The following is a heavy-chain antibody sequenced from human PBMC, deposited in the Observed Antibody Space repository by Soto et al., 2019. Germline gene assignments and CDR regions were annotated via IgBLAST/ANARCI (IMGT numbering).Heavy chain of an antibody. D-gene: IGHD4-17*01. V-gene: IGHV3-30*18. CDR2: ISYDGSNK. Sequence: GGSLRLSCAASGFTFSSYGMHWVRQAPGKGLEWVAVISYDGSNKYYADSVKGRFTISRDNSKNTLYLQMNSLRAEDTAVYYCAKDTHDYGDYSFDYWGQGTLVTVSS. CDR3: AKDTHDYGDYSFDY. CDR1: GFTFSSYG. J-gene: IGHJ4*02.